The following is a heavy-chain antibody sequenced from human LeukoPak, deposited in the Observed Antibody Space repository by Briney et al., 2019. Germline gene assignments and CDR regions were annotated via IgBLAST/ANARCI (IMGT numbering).Heavy chain of an antibody. CDR2: ISYIGST. J-gene: IGHJ3*02. CDR3: ARDLVTVTKGFDI. CDR1: DDSFSSHH. D-gene: IGHD4-17*01. V-gene: IGHV4-59*11. Sequence: SETLSLTCAVSDDSFSSHHWTWIRKPPGQGLEWIGYISYIGSTNYNPSLKSRVTISIDTSKNQFSLKLSSVTAADTAVYYCARDLVTVTKGFDIWGQGTMVSVSS.